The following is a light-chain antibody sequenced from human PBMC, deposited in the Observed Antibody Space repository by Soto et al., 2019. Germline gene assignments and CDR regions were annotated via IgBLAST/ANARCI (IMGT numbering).Light chain of an antibody. V-gene: IGLV2-14*01. CDR1: SSDVGGYNY. CDR2: DVS. CDR3: SSYTSSSTLV. Sequence: QSVLTQPPSASGSFGQSVTISCTGTSSDVGGYNYVSWYQQHPGKAPKLMIYDVSNRPSGVSNRFSGSKSGNTASLTISGLQAEDEADYYCSSYTSSSTLVFGTGTKVTVL. J-gene: IGLJ1*01.